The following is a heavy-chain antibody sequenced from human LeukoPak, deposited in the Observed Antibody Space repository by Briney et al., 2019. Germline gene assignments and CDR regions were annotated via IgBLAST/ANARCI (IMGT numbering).Heavy chain of an antibody. CDR3: ARDRVSPYDSSGYYPS. V-gene: IGHV1-69*04. CDR2: IIPILGIA. J-gene: IGHJ5*02. CDR1: GGTFSSYA. D-gene: IGHD3-22*01. Sequence: SVKVSCKASGGTFSSYAISWVRQAPGQGLEWMGRIIPILGIANYAQKFQGRVTITADKSTSTAYMELSSLRSEDTAVYYCARDRVSPYDSSGYYPSWGQGTLVTVSS.